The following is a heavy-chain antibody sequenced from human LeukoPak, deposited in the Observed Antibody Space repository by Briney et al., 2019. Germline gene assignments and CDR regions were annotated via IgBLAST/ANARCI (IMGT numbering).Heavy chain of an antibody. J-gene: IGHJ4*02. Sequence: GASVKVSCKASGYTFTGYYMHWVRQAPGQGLEWMGWINPNSGGTNYAQKFQGRVTMTRDTSISTAYVELSRLRSDDTAVYYCARELLWFGELQFPFDYWGQGTLVTVSS. CDR3: ARELLWFGELQFPFDY. D-gene: IGHD3-10*01. CDR2: INPNSGGT. CDR1: GYTFTGYY. V-gene: IGHV1-2*02.